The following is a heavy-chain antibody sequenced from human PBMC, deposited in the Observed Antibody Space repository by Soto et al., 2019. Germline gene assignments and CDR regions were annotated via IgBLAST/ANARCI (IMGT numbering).Heavy chain of an antibody. D-gene: IGHD3-3*01. CDR3: ARFKGGTIFGVVRVYYGMDV. V-gene: IGHV1-8*01. CDR1: GYTFTSYD. J-gene: IGHJ6*02. Sequence: ASVKVSCKASGYTFTSYDINWVLQATGQGLEWMGWMNPNSGNTGYAQKFQGRVTMTRNTSISTAYMELSSLRSEDTAVYYCARFKGGTIFGVVRVYYGMDVWGQGTTVTFSS. CDR2: MNPNSGNT.